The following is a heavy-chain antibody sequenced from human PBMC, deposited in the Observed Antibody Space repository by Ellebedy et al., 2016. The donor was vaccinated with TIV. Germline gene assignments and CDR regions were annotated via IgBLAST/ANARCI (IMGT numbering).Heavy chain of an antibody. Sequence: PGGSLRLSCAASGFNFGVYDMTWVRQAPGKGLAWVSSISSNGEGTKYAESVTGRFTISRDNYRNTLYLQLHSLRADDTAVYYCAKSPNWSLHNWGQGTPVTVSS. CDR1: GFNFGVYD. V-gene: IGHV3-23*01. CDR2: ISSNGEGT. D-gene: IGHD1-1*01. J-gene: IGHJ4*02. CDR3: AKSPNWSLHN.